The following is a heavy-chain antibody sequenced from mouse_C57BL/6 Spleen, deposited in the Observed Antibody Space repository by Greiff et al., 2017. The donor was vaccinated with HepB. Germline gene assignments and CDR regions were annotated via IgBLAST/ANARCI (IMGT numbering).Heavy chain of an antibody. CDR2: IYPGDGDT. D-gene: IGHD3-2*02. CDR1: GYAFSSSW. J-gene: IGHJ4*01. V-gene: IGHV1-82*01. CDR3: ARYDSGYGYAMDY. Sequence: VQLQQSGPELVKPGASVKISCKASGYAFSSSWMNWVKQRPGKGLEWIGRIYPGDGDTNYNGKFKGKATLTADKSSSTAYMQLSSLTSEDSAVYFCARYDSGYGYAMDYWGQGTSVTVSS.